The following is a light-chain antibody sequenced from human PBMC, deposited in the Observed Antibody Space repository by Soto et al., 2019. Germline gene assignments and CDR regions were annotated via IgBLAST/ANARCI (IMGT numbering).Light chain of an antibody. CDR1: VSVRTD. V-gene: IGKV3-15*01. CDR3: QQYNNWPRT. CDR2: GAS. J-gene: IGKJ1*01. Sequence: EIVMTQSPDTLSLSPGQRATLSCRASVSVRTDLAWYQQKPGQAPRLLIYGASTRAAGVPVRFSGSGSGSEFTLTISSLQSEDFAVYYCQQYNNWPRTFGQGTKVDIK.